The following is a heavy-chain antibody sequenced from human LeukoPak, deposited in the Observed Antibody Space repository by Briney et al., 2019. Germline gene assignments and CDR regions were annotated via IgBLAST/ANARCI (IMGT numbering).Heavy chain of an antibody. Sequence: GGSLRLSCAASGFTFSSFAMTWVRQAPGKGLEWVSGISGSGGTTYYADSVKGRFTISRDNSKNTLFLQMNSLRAEDTAVYYCAKASLRGYYESSGYYQYYYYGMDVWGQGTTVTVSS. CDR2: ISGSGGTT. J-gene: IGHJ6*02. CDR3: AKASLRGYYESSGYYQYYYYGMDV. D-gene: IGHD3-22*01. CDR1: GFTFSSFA. V-gene: IGHV3-23*01.